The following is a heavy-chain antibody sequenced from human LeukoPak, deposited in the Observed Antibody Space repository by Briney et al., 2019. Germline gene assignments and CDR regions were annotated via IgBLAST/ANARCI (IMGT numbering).Heavy chain of an antibody. Sequence: PGGSLRLSCAASGFTFSSYSVNWVRQAPGKGLEWVSSISSSSSYIYYADSVKGRFTISRDNAKNSLYLQMNSLRAEDTAVYYCARDLGYCSSTSCYYYYYYGMDVWGKGTTVTVSS. CDR1: GFTFSSYS. CDR3: ARDLGYCSSTSCYYYYYYGMDV. D-gene: IGHD2-2*01. V-gene: IGHV3-21*01. J-gene: IGHJ6*04. CDR2: ISSSSSYI.